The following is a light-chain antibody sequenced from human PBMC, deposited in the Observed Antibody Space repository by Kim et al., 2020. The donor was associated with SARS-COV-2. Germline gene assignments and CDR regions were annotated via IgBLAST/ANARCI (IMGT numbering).Light chain of an antibody. J-gene: IGLJ2*01. CDR3: QTFDSSLREV. CDR2: GNK. Sequence: GQRVTISGTGTSSNVGAGYYVHWYQQLPATAPKLLIYGNKHRPSGVPDRFSGSPSGTSASLAITGLQAADEGDYYCQTFDSSLREVFGGGTQLTVL. V-gene: IGLV1-40*01. CDR1: SSNVGAGYY.